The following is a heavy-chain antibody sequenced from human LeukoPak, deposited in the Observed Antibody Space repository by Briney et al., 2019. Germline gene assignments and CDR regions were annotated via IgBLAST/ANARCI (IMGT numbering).Heavy chain of an antibody. D-gene: IGHD2-15*01. CDR2: IYSSGRT. CDR3: ARAPAGCGGTCSFDY. V-gene: IGHV4-4*07. Sequence: SETLSLTCTVSGASMSNSFWSWIRQPAGKGLDWIGRIYSSGRTNYNPSLKIRVTLSIDTSNNQFSLKLPSVPAADTASYYCARAPAGCGGTCSFDYWGQGTLVTVSS. J-gene: IGHJ4*02. CDR1: GASMSNSF.